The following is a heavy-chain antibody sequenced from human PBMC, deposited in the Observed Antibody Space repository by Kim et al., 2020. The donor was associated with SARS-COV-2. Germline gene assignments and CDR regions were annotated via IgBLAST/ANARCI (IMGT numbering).Heavy chain of an antibody. CDR2: IFGGSGT. CDR3: VKRGSGPSPPFDF. V-gene: IGHV3-23*01. Sequence: GGSLRLSCAASGFTFSNYGMSWVRQAPGKGLDWVSSIFGGSGTYYADSVKGRFTISRDNSKNTLYLQMNSLRAEDTALYYCVKRGSGPSPPFDFWGQGTLVTVSS. D-gene: IGHD6-6*01. J-gene: IGHJ4*02. CDR1: GFTFSNYG.